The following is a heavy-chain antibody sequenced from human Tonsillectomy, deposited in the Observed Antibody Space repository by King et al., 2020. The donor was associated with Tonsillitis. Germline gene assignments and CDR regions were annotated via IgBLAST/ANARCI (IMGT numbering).Heavy chain of an antibody. D-gene: IGHD6-19*01. CDR1: GFTFSAYA. V-gene: IGHV3-64D*06. CDR2: ISSNGGST. CDR3: IKSRAGFTPRYPD. Sequence: QLVQSGGGLIQPGGSLRLSCTASGFTFSAYAMHWVRQAPGKGLEYVSAISSNGGSTHHADSVKGRFTISRDNSKSTLYLQMSSLRAEDTAVYYCIKSRAGFTPRYPDWGQGTLVTVSS. J-gene: IGHJ4*02.